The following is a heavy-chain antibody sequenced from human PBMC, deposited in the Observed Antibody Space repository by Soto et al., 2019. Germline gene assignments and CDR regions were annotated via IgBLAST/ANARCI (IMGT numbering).Heavy chain of an antibody. CDR1: GFTFSSYA. CDR3: AKEAELERGGPGLDP. Sequence: GGSLRLSCAASGFTFSSYAMSWVRQAPGKGLEWVSAISGSGGSTYYADSGKGRVTISRDNSTNTLYLQMNSLRAEDTAVYYCAKEAELERGGPGLDPGGQGTLVTVAS. V-gene: IGHV3-23*01. CDR2: ISGSGGST. D-gene: IGHD1-1*01. J-gene: IGHJ5*02.